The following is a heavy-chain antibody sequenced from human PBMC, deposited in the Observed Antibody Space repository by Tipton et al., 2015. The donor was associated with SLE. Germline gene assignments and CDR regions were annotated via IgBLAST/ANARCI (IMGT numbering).Heavy chain of an antibody. Sequence: TLSLTCAVYGGSFSGYYWSWIRQPPGKGLEWIGEINHSGSTNYNPSLKSRVTISVDTSKNQFSLKLSSVTAADTAVYYCARDSIAAAGKIPLYWYFDLWGRGTLVTVSS. D-gene: IGHD6-13*01. J-gene: IGHJ2*01. CDR2: INHSGST. CDR3: ARDSIAAAGKIPLYWYFDL. V-gene: IGHV4-34*01. CDR1: GGSFSGYY.